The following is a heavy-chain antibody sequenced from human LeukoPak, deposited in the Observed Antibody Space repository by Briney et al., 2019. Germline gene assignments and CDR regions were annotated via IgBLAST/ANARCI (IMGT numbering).Heavy chain of an antibody. Sequence: GASVKVSCKASGFTFTDYYMHWVRQAPGQGLEWMGWINPNSGGTNYAQKFQGRVTMTRDTSISTAYMELSRLRSDDTAIYYCAKDLGYYNSGSYSYYFDYWGQGTLVTVSS. V-gene: IGHV1-2*02. CDR3: AKDLGYYNSGSYSYYFDY. CDR2: INPNSGGT. CDR1: GFTFTDYY. J-gene: IGHJ4*02. D-gene: IGHD3-10*01.